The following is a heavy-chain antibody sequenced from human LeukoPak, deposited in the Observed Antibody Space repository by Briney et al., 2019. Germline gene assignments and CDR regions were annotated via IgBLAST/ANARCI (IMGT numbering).Heavy chain of an antibody. J-gene: IGHJ4*02. Sequence: SETLSLTCSVSGGSISSYYWSRIRQPAGKGLEWIGRIYSSGSSSYNPSLKSRVTMSVDTSKNQFSLNLTSVTAADTAVYHCARDRTYGGNSGFDYWGQGTLVTVSS. CDR2: IYSSGSS. CDR1: GGSISSYY. CDR3: ARDRTYGGNSGFDY. V-gene: IGHV4-4*07. D-gene: IGHD4-23*01.